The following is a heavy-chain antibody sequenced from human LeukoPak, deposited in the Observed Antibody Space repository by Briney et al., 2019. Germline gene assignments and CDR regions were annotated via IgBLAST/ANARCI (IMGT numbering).Heavy chain of an antibody. Sequence: GASVKVSCKASGYTFTSCDINWVRQATGQGLEWMGWMNPNSGNTGYAQKFQGRVTMTRNTSISTAYMELSSLRSEDTAVYYCARGYYDSSGYTDFQHWGQGTLVTVSS. V-gene: IGHV1-8*01. J-gene: IGHJ1*01. CDR2: MNPNSGNT. CDR3: ARGYYDSSGYTDFQH. CDR1: GYTFTSCD. D-gene: IGHD3-22*01.